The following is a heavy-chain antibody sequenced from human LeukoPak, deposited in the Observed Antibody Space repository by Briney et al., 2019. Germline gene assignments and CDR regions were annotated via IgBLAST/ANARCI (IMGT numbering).Heavy chain of an antibody. Sequence: GASVRLSCAASGFTFTSYDMRWVRQAPGQGLEWVSAINANGGSTNYADSVKGRFTITRDNSKNTLYMELNSLRAEDTAVYYCARAPGWELLFSHRSGYWGQGTLVTVSS. V-gene: IGHV3-23*01. D-gene: IGHD1-26*01. CDR2: INANGGST. CDR3: ARAPGWELLFSHRSGY. J-gene: IGHJ4*02. CDR1: GFTFTSYD.